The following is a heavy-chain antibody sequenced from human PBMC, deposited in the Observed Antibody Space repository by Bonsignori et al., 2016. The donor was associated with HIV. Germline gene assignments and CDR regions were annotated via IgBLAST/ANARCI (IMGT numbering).Heavy chain of an antibody. Sequence: PGKGLEWIGYIYYSGSTNYNPSLKSRVTISVDTSKNQFSLKLSSVTAADTAVYYCARMEYYFDYWGQGTLVTVSS. D-gene: IGHD3-3*01. CDR3: ARMEYYFDY. CDR2: IYYSGST. J-gene: IGHJ4*02. V-gene: IGHV4-59*13.